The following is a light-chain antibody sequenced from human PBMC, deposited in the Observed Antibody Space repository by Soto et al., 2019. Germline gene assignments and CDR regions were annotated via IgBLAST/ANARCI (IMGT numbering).Light chain of an antibody. V-gene: IGKV1-5*01. CDR3: QQYNHYSWT. Sequence: DIQMTQSPSTLSASVGDRVTITCRASQGLSRWLAWYQQKPGKAPKLLIYDASTLESGVPSRFTGSGSGTEFTLTISSLQPDDFATYYCQQYNHYSWTFGQGT. CDR1: QGLSRW. J-gene: IGKJ1*01. CDR2: DAS.